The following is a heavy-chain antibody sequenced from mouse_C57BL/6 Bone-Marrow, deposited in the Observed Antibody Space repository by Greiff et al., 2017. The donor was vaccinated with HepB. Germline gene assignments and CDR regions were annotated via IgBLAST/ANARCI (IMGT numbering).Heavy chain of an antibody. CDR1: GFNIKNTY. D-gene: IGHD1-1*01. V-gene: IGHV14-3*01. CDR2: IDPANGNT. Sequence: EVQLQQSVAELVRPGASVKLSCTASGFNIKNTYMHWVKQRPEQGLEWIGRIDPANGNTKYAPKFQGKATITADTSSNTAYLQLSSLTSEDTAIYYCARGFYYYGSSSYYYAMDYWGQGTSVTVSS. CDR3: ARGFYYYGSSSYYYAMDY. J-gene: IGHJ4*01.